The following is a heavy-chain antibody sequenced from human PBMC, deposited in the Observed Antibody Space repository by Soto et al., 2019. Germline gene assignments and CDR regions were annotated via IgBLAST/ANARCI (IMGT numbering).Heavy chain of an antibody. CDR2: IKHDTSEA. Sequence: GGSLRLSCAASGFKFSDYWMSWVRQAPGKGLEWVGNIKHDTSEAHYADSVKGRFTITRDNIKNFLFLQMNGLRSDDTASYYCARDGLLFSGPYRPSRFDYWGLGTLVTSPQ. J-gene: IGHJ4*02. D-gene: IGHD3-16*02. CDR3: ARDGLLFSGPYRPSRFDY. CDR1: GFKFSDYW. V-gene: IGHV3-7*03.